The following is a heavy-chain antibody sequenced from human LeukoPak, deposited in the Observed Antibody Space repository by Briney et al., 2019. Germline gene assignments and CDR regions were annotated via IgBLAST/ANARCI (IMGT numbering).Heavy chain of an antibody. CDR2: INPSGGST. J-gene: IGHJ6*02. V-gene: IGHV1-46*01. D-gene: IGHD2-15*01. Sequence: GASVKVSCKASGYTFTSYYMHWVRQAPGQGLEWMGIINPSGGSTSYAQKLQGRVTMTTDTSTSTAYMELRSLRSDDTAVYYCARDLGYCSGGSCYPESMYGMDVWGQGTTVTVSS. CDR3: ARDLGYCSGGSCYPESMYGMDV. CDR1: GYTFTSYY.